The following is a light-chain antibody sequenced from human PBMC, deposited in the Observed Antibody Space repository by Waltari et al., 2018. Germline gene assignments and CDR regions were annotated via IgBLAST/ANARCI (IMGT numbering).Light chain of an antibody. CDR1: NSNIGNTY. Sequence: QSVLTQPPSVSAAPGQKVTISCSGSNSNIGNTYVSWYQQLPGTAPKFVIYDNNRRPSRIPDRFSGSKSGTSATLGITGLQTEDEADYYCGTWDSSLSAVVFGGGTKLTVL. V-gene: IGLV1-51*01. CDR3: GTWDSSLSAVV. CDR2: DNN. J-gene: IGLJ2*01.